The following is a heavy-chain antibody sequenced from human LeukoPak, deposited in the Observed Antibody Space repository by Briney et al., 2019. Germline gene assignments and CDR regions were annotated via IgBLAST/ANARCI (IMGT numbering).Heavy chain of an antibody. V-gene: IGHV3-21*01. CDR1: GFSFSTFT. CDR3: ARCVETAMTGCAFDI. Sequence: PGGSLRLSCEASGFSFSTFTMNWVRQAPGKGLEWVSSISSSSSYIYYADSMKGRLSISRDNAKNSLYLQVNSLRADDTAVYYCARCVETAMTGCAFDIWGQGTMVTVSS. D-gene: IGHD5-18*01. J-gene: IGHJ3*02. CDR2: ISSSSSYI.